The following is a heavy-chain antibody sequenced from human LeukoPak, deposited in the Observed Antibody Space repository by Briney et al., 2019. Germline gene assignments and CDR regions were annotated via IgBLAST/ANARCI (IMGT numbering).Heavy chain of an antibody. J-gene: IGHJ6*03. Sequence: PGGSLRLSCAASGFTFSSYGMHWVRQAPGKGLEWVAFIRYDGSNKYYADSVKGRFTISRDNSKNTLYLQMNSLRAEDTAVYYCAKDVRAGTYYYMDVWGKGTTVTISS. CDR1: GFTFSSYG. D-gene: IGHD6-13*01. V-gene: IGHV3-30*02. CDR3: AKDVRAGTYYYMDV. CDR2: IRYDGSNK.